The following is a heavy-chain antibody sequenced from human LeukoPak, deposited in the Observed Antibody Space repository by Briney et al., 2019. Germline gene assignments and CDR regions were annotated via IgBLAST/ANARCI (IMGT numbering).Heavy chain of an antibody. D-gene: IGHD4-11*01. Sequence: PSETLSLTCAVSGGSISSGGYSWSWIRQPPGKGLEWIVYIYHSGSTYYNPSLKSRVTISVDTSKNQFSLRLSSVTAADTAVYYCARASTVTTKALPLKLYYYGMDVWGQGTTVTVSS. V-gene: IGHV4-30-2*01. CDR3: ARASTVTTKALPLKLYYYGMDV. J-gene: IGHJ6*02. CDR2: IYHSGST. CDR1: GGSISSGGYS.